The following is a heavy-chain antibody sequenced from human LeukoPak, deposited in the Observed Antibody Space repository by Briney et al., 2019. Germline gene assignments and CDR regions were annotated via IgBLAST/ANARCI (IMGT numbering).Heavy chain of an antibody. CDR2: ISYDGSHE. J-gene: IGHJ4*02. V-gene: IGHV3-30*18. CDR3: AKSQLIGSYHPPGY. Sequence: GGSLRLSCAASGFTFDDYGMHWVRQAPGKGLEWVALISYDGSHEYYPASVKGRFTISRGNSKNTLSLQLNSLRPEDTAVYYCAKSQLIGSYHPPGYWGQGTLVTVSS. CDR1: GFTFDDYG. D-gene: IGHD1-26*01.